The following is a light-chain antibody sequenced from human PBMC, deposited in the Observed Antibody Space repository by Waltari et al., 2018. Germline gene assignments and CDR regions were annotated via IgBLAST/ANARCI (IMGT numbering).Light chain of an antibody. CDR2: EIN. CDR1: TSDVDIFHL. Sequence: QFALTQPASVSGSPGQSITISCTAPTSDVDIFHLVSWYQRHPGSNPKLLIYEINQRPSGISNRFSGSKSGNTASLTISGLQAEDEADYFCCTYASRRTHVFGTGTKVTVL. J-gene: IGLJ1*01. V-gene: IGLV2-14*02. CDR3: CTYASRRTHV.